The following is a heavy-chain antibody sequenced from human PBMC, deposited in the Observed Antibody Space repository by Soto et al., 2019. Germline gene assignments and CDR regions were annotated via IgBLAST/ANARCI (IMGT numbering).Heavy chain of an antibody. Sequence: PGGSLSPSCAASGFTFSSYEMNWVRPAPGKGLEWVSYISSSGSTIYYAGSVKGRFTISRDNAKNSLYLQMNSLRAEDTAVYYCARGGRSYYYDSSGYYGMDVWGQGTTVTGSS. D-gene: IGHD3-22*01. J-gene: IGHJ6*02. CDR1: GFTFSSYE. CDR2: ISSSGSTI. V-gene: IGHV3-48*03. CDR3: ARGGRSYYYDSSGYYGMDV.